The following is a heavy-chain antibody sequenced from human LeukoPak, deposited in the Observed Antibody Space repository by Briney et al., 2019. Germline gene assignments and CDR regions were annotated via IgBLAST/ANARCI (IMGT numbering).Heavy chain of an antibody. D-gene: IGHD6-13*01. CDR3: ARVEAAAGDYYYMDV. V-gene: IGHV4-34*01. Sequence: SETLSLTCTVSGGSISSYYWSWIRQPPGKGLEWIGEINHRGRTNYNPSLKSRVTISVDTSKNQFSLKLSSVTAADTAMYYCARVEAAAGDYYYMDVWGKGTTVTVSS. CDR1: GGSISSYY. J-gene: IGHJ6*03. CDR2: INHRGRT.